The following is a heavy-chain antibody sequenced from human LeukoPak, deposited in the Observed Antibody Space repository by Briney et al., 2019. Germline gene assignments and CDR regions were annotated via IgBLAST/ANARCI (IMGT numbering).Heavy chain of an antibody. Sequence: GGSLRLSCAASGFTFSNYSMNWVRQAPGKGLEWVSSISSSSSYIYYADSVKGRFTISRDNAKNSLYLQMNSLRAEDTAVYYCARDLPYGDPYYYYYYMDVWGKGTTVTVSS. CDR1: GFTFSNYS. V-gene: IGHV3-21*01. D-gene: IGHD4-17*01. CDR3: ARDLPYGDPYYYYYYMDV. CDR2: ISSSSSYI. J-gene: IGHJ6*03.